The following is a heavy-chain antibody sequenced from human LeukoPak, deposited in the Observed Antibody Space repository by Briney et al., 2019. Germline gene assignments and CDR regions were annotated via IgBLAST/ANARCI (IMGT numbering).Heavy chain of an antibody. D-gene: IGHD3-22*01. J-gene: IGHJ4*02. CDR1: GYTFTSYA. CDR2: INAGNGNT. CDR3: ARDFSRYYHYFDY. Sequence: ASVKVSCKASGYTFTSYAMHWVRQAPGQRLEWMGWINAGNGNTKYSQKFQGRVTITRDTSASTAYMELSSLRSEDTAVYYCARDFSRYYHYFDYWGQGTLVTVSS. V-gene: IGHV1-3*01.